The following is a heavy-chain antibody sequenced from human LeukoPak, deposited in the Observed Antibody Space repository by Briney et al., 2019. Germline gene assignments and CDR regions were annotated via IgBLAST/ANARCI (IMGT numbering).Heavy chain of an antibody. V-gene: IGHV3-48*01. Sequence: GGSLRLSCAASGFTFSSYSMNWVRQAPGKGLEWVSYISSTSSTIYYADSVKGRFTISRDNAKNSLYLQMNSLRAEDTAVYYCARDFSYFANSAYSGDGMDVWGQGTTVAVSS. J-gene: IGHJ6*02. CDR2: ISSTSSTI. D-gene: IGHD3-22*01. CDR3: ARDFSYFANSAYSGDGMDV. CDR1: GFTFSSYS.